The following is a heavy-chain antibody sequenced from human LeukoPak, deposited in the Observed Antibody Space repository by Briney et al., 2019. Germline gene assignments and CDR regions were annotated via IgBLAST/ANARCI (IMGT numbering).Heavy chain of an antibody. CDR3: AAGGLRYFDKGPYYFDY. CDR1: GFTFTSSA. CDR2: IVVGSGNT. Sequence: SVKVSCKASGFTFTSSAMQWLRQARGQRLEWIGWIVVGSGNTNYAQKFRERVAITRDMSTSTAYMELSSLRSEDTAVYYCAAGGLRYFDKGPYYFDYWGQGTLVTVSS. J-gene: IGHJ4*02. V-gene: IGHV1-58*02. D-gene: IGHD3-9*01.